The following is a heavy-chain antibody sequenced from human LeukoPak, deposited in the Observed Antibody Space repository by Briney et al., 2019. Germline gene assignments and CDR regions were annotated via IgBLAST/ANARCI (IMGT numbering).Heavy chain of an antibody. D-gene: IGHD2-21*02. CDR3: AGEGWVTKALDY. V-gene: IGHV1-18*01. CDR1: GYTFTSYG. Sequence: ASVKVSCKAPGYTFTSYGISWVRQAPGQGLEWMGWISAYNGNTNYAQELQGRVTMTTDTSTSTAYMELRSLRSDDTAVYHCAGEGWVTKALDYWGQGTLVTVSS. CDR2: ISAYNGNT. J-gene: IGHJ4*02.